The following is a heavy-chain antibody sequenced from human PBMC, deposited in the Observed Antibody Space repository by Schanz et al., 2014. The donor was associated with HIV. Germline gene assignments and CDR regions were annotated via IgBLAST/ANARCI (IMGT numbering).Heavy chain of an antibody. CDR2: IPYDGNND. V-gene: IGHV3-30*18. Sequence: QVQLVESGGGVVQPGRSLRLSCAASGFTFSIYGIHWVRQAPGKGLEWVALIPYDGNNDFYADSVKGRFTISRDNSKNSLYLNMYSLRAEDTAVYFCAKSNGGDTAVVQYYFDYWGQGTLVSVSS. CDR1: GFTFSIYG. D-gene: IGHD5-18*01. J-gene: IGHJ4*02. CDR3: AKSNGGDTAVVQYYFDY.